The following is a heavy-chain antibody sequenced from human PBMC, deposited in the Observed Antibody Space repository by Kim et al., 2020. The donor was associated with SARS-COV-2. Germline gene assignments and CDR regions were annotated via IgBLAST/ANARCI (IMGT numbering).Heavy chain of an antibody. D-gene: IGHD3-16*01. J-gene: IGHJ2*01. Sequence: SVKVSCKASGFTFTSSAMQWVRQARGQRLEGIGWIVVGSGNTNYAQKFQERVTITRDMSTSTAYMELSNLRSEDTAVYYCAAVPGGSNWYFDLWGRGTLITVSS. V-gene: IGHV1-58*02. CDR2: IVVGSGNT. CDR3: AAVPGGSNWYFDL. CDR1: GFTFTSSA.